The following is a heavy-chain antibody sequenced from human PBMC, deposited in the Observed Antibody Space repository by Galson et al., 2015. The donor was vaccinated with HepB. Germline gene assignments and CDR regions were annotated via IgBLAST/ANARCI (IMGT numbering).Heavy chain of an antibody. CDR1: GFTFSSYW. Sequence: LRLSCAASGFTFSSYWMHWVRQAPGKGLVWVSRINSDGSSTSYADSVKGRFTISRDNAKNTLYLQMNSLRAEDTAVYYCARVFNDDYGDLGFDYWGQGTLVTVSS. J-gene: IGHJ4*02. CDR3: ARVFNDDYGDLGFDY. D-gene: IGHD4-17*01. V-gene: IGHV3-74*01. CDR2: INSDGSST.